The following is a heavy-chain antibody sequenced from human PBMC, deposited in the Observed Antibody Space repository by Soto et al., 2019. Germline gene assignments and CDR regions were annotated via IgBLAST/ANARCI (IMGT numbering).Heavy chain of an antibody. CDR3: ARTGPPVDY. J-gene: IGHJ4*02. Sequence: QVQLVQSGAEVKKPGASVKVSCKASGYTFSSYAISWVRQAPGQGLEWMGWIITYNGNTNYAQKLQGSVTMTTDTSTTTAYMDLRSLRSDDTAVDYCARTGPPVDYWGQGTLVTVSS. V-gene: IGHV1-18*01. CDR1: GYTFSSYA. CDR2: IITYNGNT.